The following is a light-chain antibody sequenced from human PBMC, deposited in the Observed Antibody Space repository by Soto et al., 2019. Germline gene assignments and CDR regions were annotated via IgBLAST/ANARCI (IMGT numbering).Light chain of an antibody. V-gene: IGLV4-69*01. CDR1: SGHISYA. CDR3: QTWGTGILV. J-gene: IGLJ1*01. Sequence: QLVLTQSPSASASLGASVKLTCTLSSGHISYAIAWHQQQPEKGPRYLMKVNSDGSHSKGDGIPDRFSGSSSGAERYLTISSLQSEDEADYYCQTWGTGILVFGTGTKVTVL. CDR2: VNSDGSH.